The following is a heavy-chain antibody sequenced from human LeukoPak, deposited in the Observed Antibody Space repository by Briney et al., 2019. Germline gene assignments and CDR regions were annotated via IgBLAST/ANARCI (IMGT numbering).Heavy chain of an antibody. Sequence: GGSLRLSCAASGFSFSDYNMNWVRQAPGKGLEWVSVISSGSKYIYYSDSVKGRFTISRDNTKNSLYLQINSLRAEDTAVYYCARVSTAVSLAIDYWGQGTLVTVST. D-gene: IGHD6-13*01. CDR1: GFSFSDYN. V-gene: IGHV3-21*06. CDR3: ARVSTAVSLAIDY. J-gene: IGHJ4*02. CDR2: ISSGSKYI.